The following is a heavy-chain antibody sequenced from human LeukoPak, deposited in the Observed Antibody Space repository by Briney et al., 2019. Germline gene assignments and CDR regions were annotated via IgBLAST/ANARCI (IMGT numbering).Heavy chain of an antibody. V-gene: IGHV2-5*01. Sequence: SGPTLVKPTQTLTLTCTFSGFSISTSVVGVGWIRQPPGKALEWLAVIYWNDHNYYRPSLRSRLTITKDTSKNQVVLTMTNMDPVDTATYYCAHTYYYDSSGPFDYWGQGTLVTVYS. CDR2: IYWNDHN. CDR3: AHTYYYDSSGPFDY. D-gene: IGHD3-22*01. J-gene: IGHJ4*02. CDR1: GFSISTSVVG.